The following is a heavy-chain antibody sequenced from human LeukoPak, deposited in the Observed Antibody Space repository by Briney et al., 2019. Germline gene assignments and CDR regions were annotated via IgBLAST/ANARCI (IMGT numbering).Heavy chain of an antibody. CDR2: IYSGGST. CDR3: ARERVVRGVISAFDY. Sequence: GGSLRLSCAASGFTVSSNYMSWVRQAPGKGLEWVSVIYSGGSTYYADSVKGRFTISIDNSKNTLYLQMNSLRAEDTAVYYCARERVVRGVISAFDYWGQGTLVTVSS. J-gene: IGHJ4*02. V-gene: IGHV3-66*01. CDR1: GFTVSSNY. D-gene: IGHD3-10*01.